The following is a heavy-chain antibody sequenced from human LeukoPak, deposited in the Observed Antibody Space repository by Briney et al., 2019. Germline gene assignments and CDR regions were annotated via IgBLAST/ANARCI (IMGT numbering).Heavy chain of an antibody. D-gene: IGHD2-2*01. Sequence: GGSLRLSCAASGFSFSTYAMSWVRQAPGKGLMCVSGISDSGLTTYYADSVKGRFTISRDNSKNTLYLQMDSLRAEDTAVYYCAKLPKGYCSSTSCPNWFDPWGQGTLVTVSS. CDR1: GFSFSTYA. V-gene: IGHV3-23*01. J-gene: IGHJ5*02. CDR2: ISDSGLTT. CDR3: AKLPKGYCSSTSCPNWFDP.